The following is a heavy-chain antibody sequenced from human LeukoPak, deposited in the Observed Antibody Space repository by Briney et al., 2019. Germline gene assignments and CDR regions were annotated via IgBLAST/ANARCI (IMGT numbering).Heavy chain of an antibody. V-gene: IGHV3-74*01. Sequence: GGSLRLSCAASGFTFSSYWMHWVRQAPGKGLPWVSRINSYGSSTNYADSVKGRFTISRDNAKNTLYLQMNSLRAEDTAVYYCVRESTFSGTTHSFDYWGQGTLVTVSS. CDR1: GFTFSSYW. CDR2: INSYGSST. D-gene: IGHD1-1*01. J-gene: IGHJ4*02. CDR3: VRESTFSGTTHSFDY.